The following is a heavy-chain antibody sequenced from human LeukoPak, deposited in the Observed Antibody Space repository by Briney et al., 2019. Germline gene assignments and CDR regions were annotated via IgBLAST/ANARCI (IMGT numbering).Heavy chain of an antibody. D-gene: IGHD6-13*01. V-gene: IGHV4-34*01. J-gene: IGHJ5*02. CDR2: INHSGST. Sequence: SETRSLTCVVDGGSFSGYYWSWIRQPPGKGLEWIGEINHSGSTNYNPSLKSRVTISVDTSKNQLSLKLSSVTAADTAMYYCARGSAYSSSWYGMKYNWFDPWGQGTLVTVSS. CDR3: ARGSAYSSSWYGMKYNWFDP. CDR1: GGSFSGYY.